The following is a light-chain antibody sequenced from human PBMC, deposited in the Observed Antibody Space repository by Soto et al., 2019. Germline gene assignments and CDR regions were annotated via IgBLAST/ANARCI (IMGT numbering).Light chain of an antibody. CDR2: GAS. CDR1: QSVSSN. CDR3: QQYNSWPRT. J-gene: IGKJ1*01. Sequence: EIVMTHSPATLSVSPGERATLSCRASQSVSSNLAWYQQKPGQAPRLLIYGASTRATGIPARFSGSGSGTEFALTISSLQSEDFAVYYCQQYNSWPRTFGQGTKV. V-gene: IGKV3-15*01.